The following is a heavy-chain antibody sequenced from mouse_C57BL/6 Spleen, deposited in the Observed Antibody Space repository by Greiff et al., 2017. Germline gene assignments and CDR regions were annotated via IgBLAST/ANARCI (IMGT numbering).Heavy chain of an antibody. V-gene: IGHV1-69*01. J-gene: IGHJ4*01. D-gene: IGHD1-1*01. CDR1: GYTFTGYW. CDR2: IDPYTGYT. CDR3: TDYYWGGDDFDY. Sequence: QVQLQQSGAELVMPGASVTLSCKASGYTFTGYWMHWVKQRPGHGLEWIGAIDPYTGYTTYNQKFKGKATLTVDKSSSTAYMQLRSLTSEDSAVYYGTDYYWGGDDFDYWGQGTSVTVSS.